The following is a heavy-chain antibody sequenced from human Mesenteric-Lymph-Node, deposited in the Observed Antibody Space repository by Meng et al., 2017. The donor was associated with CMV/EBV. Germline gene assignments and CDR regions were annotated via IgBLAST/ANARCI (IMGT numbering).Heavy chain of an antibody. CDR2: IHPGDSDT. D-gene: IGHD5-18*01. CDR1: GYSFTWYW. CDR3: ARSGYTYGKRVIDY. V-gene: IGHV5-51*01. Sequence: GESLKISCRGSGYSFTWYWIGWVRQMPGKGLEWMGIIHPGDSDTRYSPSFQGQVTISADKSISTAYLQWSSLKASDTAIYFCARSGYTYGKRVIDYWGQGTLVTVSS. J-gene: IGHJ4*02.